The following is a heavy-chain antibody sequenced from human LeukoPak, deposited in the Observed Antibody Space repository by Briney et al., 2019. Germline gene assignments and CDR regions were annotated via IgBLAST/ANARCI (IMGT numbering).Heavy chain of an antibody. CDR1: GFTFSGYW. Sequence: GGSLRLSRAASGFTFSGYWMSWVRQAPGKGLEWVASIKDDGSEKYYMDSVKGRLTISRDNAKNSMSLQMNSLRAEDTAVYYCAPLNWVYPDGFDIWGQGTMVTVSS. V-gene: IGHV3-7*01. D-gene: IGHD6-13*01. CDR3: APLNWVYPDGFDI. J-gene: IGHJ3*02. CDR2: IKDDGSEK.